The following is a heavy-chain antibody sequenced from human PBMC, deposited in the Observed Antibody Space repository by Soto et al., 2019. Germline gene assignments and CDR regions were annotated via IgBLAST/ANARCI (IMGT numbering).Heavy chain of an antibody. CDR2: IHYRGST. CDR3: ARGIGYYFDS. D-gene: IGHD5-12*01. Sequence: SETLSLTCTVSGASITSSSYFWGWIRQPPGKGLEWIGNIHYRGSTYYNASLKSRVTISVDTSKNQFTLRLSSVTAADSAVYSCARGIGYYFDSWGQGTLVTVSS. V-gene: IGHV4-39*01. J-gene: IGHJ4*02. CDR1: GASITSSSYF.